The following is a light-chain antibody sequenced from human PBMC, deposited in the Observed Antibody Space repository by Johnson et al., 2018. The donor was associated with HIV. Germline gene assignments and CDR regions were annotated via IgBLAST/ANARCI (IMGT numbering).Light chain of an antibody. CDR1: TSNIGKSY. J-gene: IGLJ1*01. Sequence: QSILTQPPSVSAAPGQKVTISCSGCTSNIGKSYVSWYQQLPGTAPKLLIYDNNKRPSGIPDRFSGSKSGTSATLGITGLQTGDEADYYCGTWDSNLSCGRYVFGSGTRVTVL. CDR3: GTWDSNLSCGRYV. V-gene: IGLV1-51*01. CDR2: DNN.